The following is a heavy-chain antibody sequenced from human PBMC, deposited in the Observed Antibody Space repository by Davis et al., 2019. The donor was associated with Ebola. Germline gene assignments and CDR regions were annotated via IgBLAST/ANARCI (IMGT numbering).Heavy chain of an antibody. J-gene: IGHJ4*02. CDR1: RFTFTDPS. D-gene: IGHD3-22*01. V-gene: IGHV3-72*01. CDR2: TKNKANSYTT. CDR3: ARVTYYYDSSGYYLTDY. Sequence: RGSLRLSCVASRFTFTDPSMDRVRPAPGKGLAWVGRTKNKANSYTTAYAASVKGRFTISRDDSKNSLFLQMNSLKTEDTAVYYCARVTYYYDSSGYYLTDYWGQGTLVTVSS.